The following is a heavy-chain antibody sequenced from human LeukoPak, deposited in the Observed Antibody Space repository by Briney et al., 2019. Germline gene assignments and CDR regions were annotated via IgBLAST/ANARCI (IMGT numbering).Heavy chain of an antibody. D-gene: IGHD5-12*01. CDR1: GFTVSSNH. CDR3: ARDLGYSGYDHSS. Sequence: PGGSLRLSCAASGFTVSSNHMNWVRQAPGKGLEWVSVIYPGGSTYYPDSVKGRFTISRDNSKNTLYLQMNSLRAEDTAVYYCARDLGYSGYDHSSWGQGTLVTVSS. V-gene: IGHV3-66*01. J-gene: IGHJ5*02. CDR2: IYPGGST.